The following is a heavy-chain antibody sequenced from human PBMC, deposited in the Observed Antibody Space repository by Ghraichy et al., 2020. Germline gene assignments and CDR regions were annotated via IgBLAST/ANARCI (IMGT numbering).Heavy chain of an antibody. V-gene: IGHV1-69*13. D-gene: IGHD6-13*01. J-gene: IGHJ6*03. CDR2: IIPIFGTA. CDR3: ASTIISSSWHNYYYYYMDV. CDR1: GGTFSSYA. Sequence: SVKVSCKASGGTFSSYAISWVRQAPGQGLEWMGGIIPIFGTANYAQKFQGRVTITADESTSTAYMELSSLRSEDTAVYYCASTIISSSWHNYYYYYMDVWGKGTTVTVSS.